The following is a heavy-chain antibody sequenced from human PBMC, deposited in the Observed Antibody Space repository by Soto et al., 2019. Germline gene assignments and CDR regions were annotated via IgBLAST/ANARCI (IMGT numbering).Heavy chain of an antibody. CDR3: ARQPIEYSSSWLLFDH. V-gene: IGHV4-39*01. Sequence: QLQLQESGPGLVQPSETLSLTCSVSGGSVSSSRYYWDWIRQPPGKGLEWIGTVHYTGSTYYNPSVQSRVNISVVTSKTQFSLMLASVTAADTAAYFCARQPIEYSSSWLLFDHWGQGALVTVSS. J-gene: IGHJ4*02. CDR1: GGSVSSSRYY. D-gene: IGHD6-13*01. CDR2: VHYTGST.